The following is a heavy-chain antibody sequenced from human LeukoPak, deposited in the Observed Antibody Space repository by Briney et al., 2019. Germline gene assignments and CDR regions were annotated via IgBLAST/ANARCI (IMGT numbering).Heavy chain of an antibody. CDR2: INPNSGGT. D-gene: IGHD2-2*01. CDR3: QLGYCSSTSCSTDAFDI. V-gene: IGHV1-2*06. J-gene: IGHJ3*02. Sequence: ASVKVSCKASGYTFAGYYMHWVRQAPGQGLEWMGRINPNSGGTNYAQKFQGRVTMTRDTSISTAYMELSRLRSDDTAVYYCQLGYCSSTSCSTDAFDIWGQGTMVTVSS. CDR1: GYTFAGYY.